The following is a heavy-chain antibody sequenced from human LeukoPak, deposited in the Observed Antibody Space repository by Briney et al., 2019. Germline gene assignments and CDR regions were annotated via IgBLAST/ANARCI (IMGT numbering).Heavy chain of an antibody. Sequence: ASVKVSCKASGYTFTSYDINWVRQATGQGLEWMGWMNPNSGNTGYAQKFQGRVTMTRNTSISTAYMELSSLRSEDTAVYYCARGRGMIVVVRYYMDVWGKGTTVTVSS. CDR2: MNPNSGNT. J-gene: IGHJ6*03. CDR3: ARGRGMIVVVRYYMDV. V-gene: IGHV1-8*01. D-gene: IGHD3-22*01. CDR1: GYTFTSYD.